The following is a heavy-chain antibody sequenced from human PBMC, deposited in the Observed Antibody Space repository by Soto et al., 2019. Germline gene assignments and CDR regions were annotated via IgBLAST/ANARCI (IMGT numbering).Heavy chain of an antibody. CDR3: ARVSGWSGFDY. D-gene: IGHD6-19*01. J-gene: IGHJ4*02. V-gene: IGHV4-61*01. CDR2: IYYSGST. Sequence: SETLSLTCTVSGGSVSSGSYYWSWIRQPPGKGLEWFGYIYYSGSTNYNPSLKSRVTISVDTSKNQFSLKLSSVTAADTAVYYCARVSGWSGFDYWGQGTLVTVSS. CDR1: GGSVSSGSYY.